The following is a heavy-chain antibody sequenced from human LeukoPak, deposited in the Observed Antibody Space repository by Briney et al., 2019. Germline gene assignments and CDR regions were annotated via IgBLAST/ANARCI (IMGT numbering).Heavy chain of an antibody. V-gene: IGHV4-59*08. CDR2: IYCSGST. CDR1: GGSISSYY. J-gene: IGHJ4*01. D-gene: IGHD6-19*01. Sequence: SETLSLTCTVSGGSISSYYWSWSRQPPGKGLEWIGNIYCSGSTNYNPSLKSRVTISVDTSKNQFSLKLSSVTAADTAVYYCARTTIAVAMDYWGQGTLVTVSS. CDR3: ARTTIAVAMDY.